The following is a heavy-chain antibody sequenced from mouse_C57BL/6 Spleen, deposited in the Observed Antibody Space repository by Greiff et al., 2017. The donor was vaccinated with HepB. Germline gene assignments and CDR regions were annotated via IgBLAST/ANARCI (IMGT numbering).Heavy chain of an antibody. CDR1: GFNIKDYY. J-gene: IGHJ2*01. CDR3: TLRAIYYYGSSTDY. CDR2: IDPEDGDT. Sequence: VQLQQSGAELVRPGASVKLSCTASGFNIKDYYMHWVKQRPEQGLEWIGRIDPEDGDTEYAPKFQGKATMTADTSSNTAYLQLSSLTSEDTAVYYCTLRAIYYYGSSTDYWGQGTTLTVSS. V-gene: IGHV14-1*01. D-gene: IGHD1-1*01.